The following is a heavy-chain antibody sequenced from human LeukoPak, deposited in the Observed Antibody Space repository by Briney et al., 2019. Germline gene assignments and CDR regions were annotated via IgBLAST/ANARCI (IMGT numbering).Heavy chain of an antibody. D-gene: IGHD3-3*01. J-gene: IGHJ4*02. CDR2: IYYSGST. V-gene: IGHV4-39*07. Sequence: SETLSLTCTVSGGSISSSSYYWGWIRQPPGKGLEWIGSIYYSGSTYYNPSLKSRVTISVDTSKNQFSLKLSSVTAADTAVYYCATWVRILPSGYFDYWGQGTLVTVSS. CDR3: ATWVRILPSGYFDY. CDR1: GGSISSSSYY.